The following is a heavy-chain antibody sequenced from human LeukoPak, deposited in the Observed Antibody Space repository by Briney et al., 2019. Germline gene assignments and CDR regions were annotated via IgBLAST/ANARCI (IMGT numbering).Heavy chain of an antibody. D-gene: IGHD2-15*01. V-gene: IGHV3-9*01. CDR2: ISWNSGTI. CDR1: GFTFDDHV. J-gene: IGHJ3*02. CDR3: VKGAAYHLGDAFDI. Sequence: GGSLRLSCAASGFTFDDHVMNWVRQAPGKGLEWVSCISWNSGTIGYADSVKGRFTISRDNAKNSLYLQMNSLRAEDTALYYCVKGAAYHLGDAFDIWGQGTMVTVSS.